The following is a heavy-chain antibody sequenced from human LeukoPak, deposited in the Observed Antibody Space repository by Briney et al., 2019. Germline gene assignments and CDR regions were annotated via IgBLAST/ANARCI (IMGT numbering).Heavy chain of an antibody. CDR3: AAGDLVSY. CDR1: GFTFSSYG. CDR2: IWYDGSNE. D-gene: IGHD4-17*01. V-gene: IGHV3-33*01. Sequence: PGGSLRLSCAASGFTFSSYGMNWVRQAPGKGLEWVAVIWYDGSNEYYVDSVKGRFTISRDNSKNTLYLQMNSLRVEDTAVYYCAAGDLVSYWGQGTLVSVSS. J-gene: IGHJ4*02.